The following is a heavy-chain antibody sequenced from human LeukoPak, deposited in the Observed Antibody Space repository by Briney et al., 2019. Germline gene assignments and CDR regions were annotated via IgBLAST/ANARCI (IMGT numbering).Heavy chain of an antibody. Sequence: VASVKVSCKASGGTFSSYAISWVRQAPGQGLEWMGGIIPIFGTANYAQKFQGRVTITADESTSTAYMELSSLRSEDTAVYYCARGSYRIYYFDYWGQGTLVTVSS. CDR3: ARGSYRIYYFDY. CDR1: GGTFSSYA. J-gene: IGHJ4*02. CDR2: IIPIFGTA. V-gene: IGHV1-69*13. D-gene: IGHD3-16*02.